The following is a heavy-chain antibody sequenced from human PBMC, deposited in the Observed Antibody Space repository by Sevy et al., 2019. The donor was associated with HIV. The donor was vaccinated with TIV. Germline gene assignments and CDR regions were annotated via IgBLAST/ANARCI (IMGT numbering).Heavy chain of an antibody. J-gene: IGHJ6*03. CDR1: GGSISSYY. Sequence: SETLSLTCTVSGGSISSYYWSWIRQPPGKGLEWIGYIYYSGSTNYNPSLKSRVTISVDTSKNQFSLKLSSVTAADTAVYYCARRSSGWYEDHYYYYMDVWGKGTTVTVS. CDR2: IYYSGST. CDR3: ARRSSGWYEDHYYYYMDV. V-gene: IGHV4-59*08. D-gene: IGHD6-19*01.